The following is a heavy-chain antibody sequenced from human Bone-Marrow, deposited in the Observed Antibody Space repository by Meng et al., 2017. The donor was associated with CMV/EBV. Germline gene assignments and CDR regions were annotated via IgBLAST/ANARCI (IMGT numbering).Heavy chain of an antibody. V-gene: IGHV3-49*04. CDR2: IRSRAYGGTP. Sequence: GESLKIYCAASGLNFDEYAMNWVRQAPGKGLEWMGFIRSRAYGGTPEYAASVKGRFTISRDDSKSIAYLQINSLKTEDTAMFYCTRSYTTSRDYYFDYWGQGTLVTVSS. J-gene: IGHJ4*02. CDR3: TRSYTTSRDYYFDY. D-gene: IGHD3-16*02. CDR1: GLNFDEYA.